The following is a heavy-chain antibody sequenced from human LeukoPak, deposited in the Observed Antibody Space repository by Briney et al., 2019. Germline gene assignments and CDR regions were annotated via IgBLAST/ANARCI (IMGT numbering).Heavy chain of an antibody. CDR3: AKDSTDYYGSGSIDY. D-gene: IGHD3-10*01. V-gene: IGHV4-59*01. J-gene: IGHJ4*02. Sequence: SETLSLTCTVSGGSMSSYYWSWSRQPPGKGLEWIGYIYYSGSTNYNPSLKSRVTISVGTSKNQFTLKLSSVTAADTAVYYCAKDSTDYYGSGSIDYWGQETLVTVSS. CDR2: IYYSGST. CDR1: GGSMSSYY.